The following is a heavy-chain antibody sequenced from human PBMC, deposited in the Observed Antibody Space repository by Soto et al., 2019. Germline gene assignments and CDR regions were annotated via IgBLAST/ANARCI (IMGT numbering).Heavy chain of an antibody. J-gene: IGHJ4*02. CDR3: ARPKGTYSSGYYYFDF. CDR2: IIPLFGTA. D-gene: IGHD6-19*01. V-gene: IGHV1-69*01. Sequence: QVHLEQSGAEVKQPGSSVRVSCKTSGGTFSTYAINWVRQAPGQGLEWMGAIIPLFGTADYSQKFQGRVTITADESTSTAYMELSSLRSDDTAVYFCARPKGTYSSGYYYFDFWGQGTLVTVSS. CDR1: GGTFSTYA.